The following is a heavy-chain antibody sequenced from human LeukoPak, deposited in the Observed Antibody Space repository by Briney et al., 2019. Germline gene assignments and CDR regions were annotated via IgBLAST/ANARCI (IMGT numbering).Heavy chain of an antibody. V-gene: IGHV4-59*01. J-gene: IGHJ4*02. D-gene: IGHD3-3*01. CDR2: ISDSGSP. Sequence: SETLSLSCSVSGDSRRPSYCNWIRQPPGKGLEWIGYISDSGSPNFHPSLKGRVTTSVDASKRQFSLRLTSVTAADTAVYYRAKVSAAIVSGVERLGADFEYWGQGVLVTVSS. CDR1: GDSRRPSY. CDR3: AKVSAAIVSGVERLGADFEY.